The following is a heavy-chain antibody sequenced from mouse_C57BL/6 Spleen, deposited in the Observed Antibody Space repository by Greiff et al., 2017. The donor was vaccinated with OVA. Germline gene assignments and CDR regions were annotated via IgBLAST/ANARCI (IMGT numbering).Heavy chain of an antibody. V-gene: IGHV1-5*01. Sequence: EVMLVESGTVLARPGASVKMSCKTSGYTFTSYWMHWVKQRPGQGLEWIGAIYPGNSDTSYNQKFKGKAKLTAVTSASTAYMELSSLTNEDSAVYYCTREFITTVVAYYFDYWGQGTTLTVSS. D-gene: IGHD1-1*01. CDR2: IYPGNSDT. CDR1: GYTFTSYW. J-gene: IGHJ2*01. CDR3: TREFITTVVAYYFDY.